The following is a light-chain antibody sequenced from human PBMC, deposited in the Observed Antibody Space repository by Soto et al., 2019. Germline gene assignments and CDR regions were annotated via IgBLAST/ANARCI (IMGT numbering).Light chain of an antibody. Sequence: DIQMTQSPSALSAAVGPRVTITFPSIQSISSYLNWYQQKPGKAPQLLIYAASSLQSGVPSRFSGSGSGTDFTLTISSLQPEDFATYYSQKSYTTPGFTFGTGTKVDIK. CDR2: AAS. CDR1: QSISSY. CDR3: QKSYTTPGFT. V-gene: IGKV1-39*01. J-gene: IGKJ3*01.